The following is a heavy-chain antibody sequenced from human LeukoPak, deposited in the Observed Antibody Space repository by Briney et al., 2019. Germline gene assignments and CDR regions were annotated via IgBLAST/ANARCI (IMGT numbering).Heavy chain of an antibody. V-gene: IGHV1-46*01. J-gene: IGHJ3*02. Sequence: ASVKVSCKASGYTFTSYYMHWVRQAPGQGLEWMGIINPSGGSTSYAQKLQGRVTMTTDTSTSTAYMELRSLRSDDTAVYYCARDHIIVIIDAFDIWGQGTMVTVSS. CDR3: ARDHIIVIIDAFDI. CDR1: GYTFTSYY. D-gene: IGHD3-10*01. CDR2: INPSGGST.